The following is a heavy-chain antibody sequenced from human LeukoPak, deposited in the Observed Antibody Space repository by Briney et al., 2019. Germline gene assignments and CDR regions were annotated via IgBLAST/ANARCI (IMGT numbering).Heavy chain of an antibody. CDR1: GFAFSTYE. V-gene: IGHV3-48*03. Sequence: PGGSLRLSCAASGFAFSTYEMNWVRQAPGKGLEWISYISSSGSTTEYADSVKGRFTISRDNAKNSLYLQMNSLSAEDTAIYHCAAFYYHGNPKAVWGQGTLVTVSS. J-gene: IGHJ3*01. CDR3: AAFYYHGNPKAV. CDR2: ISSSGSTT. D-gene: IGHD3-22*01.